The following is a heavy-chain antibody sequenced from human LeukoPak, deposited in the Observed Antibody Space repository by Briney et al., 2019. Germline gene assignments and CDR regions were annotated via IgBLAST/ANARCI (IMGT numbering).Heavy chain of an antibody. J-gene: IGHJ4*02. Sequence: SETLSLTCTVSGASISPYYWSWIRQPPGKGMEWIGYINSRGSATYNPSLKSRVTISVDTSKIQFSLRLRSVTAADTAVYYCTRHSAGGWDYFEYWGQGTLVTVSS. D-gene: IGHD6-19*01. CDR1: GASISPYY. CDR2: INSRGSA. CDR3: TRHSAGGWDYFEY. V-gene: IGHV4-59*08.